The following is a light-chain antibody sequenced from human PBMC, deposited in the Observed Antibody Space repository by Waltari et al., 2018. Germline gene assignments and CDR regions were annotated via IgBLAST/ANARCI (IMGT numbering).Light chain of an antibody. CDR1: YYDIGNYDL. V-gene: IGLV2-23*01. J-gene: IGLJ2*01. CDR3: CSYAGENTMI. Sequence: QSALTQPASVSGSPGQSVTISCTGTYYDIGNYDLVSWYQQYPGKAPRLIIYEATSRPSWVSNRFSASKSGNTASLTISGLQTEDEAHYYCCSYAGENTMIFGGGTRLTVL. CDR2: EAT.